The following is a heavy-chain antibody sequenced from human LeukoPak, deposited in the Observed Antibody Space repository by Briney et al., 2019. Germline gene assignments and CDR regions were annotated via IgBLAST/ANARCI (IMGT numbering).Heavy chain of an antibody. CDR3: ARLGIFDY. CDR1: GFTFSSYS. D-gene: IGHD7-27*01. V-gene: IGHV3-21*01. J-gene: IGHJ4*02. CDR2: ISSSSSHI. Sequence: GGSLRLSCAASGFTFSSYSMNWVRQAPGKGLEWVSSISSSSSHIYYADSVKGRFTISRDNAKNSLYLQMNSLRAEDTAVYYCARLGIFDYWGQGTLVTVSS.